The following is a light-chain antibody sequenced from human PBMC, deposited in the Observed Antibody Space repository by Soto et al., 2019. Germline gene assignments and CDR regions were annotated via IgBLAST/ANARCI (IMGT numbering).Light chain of an antibody. Sequence: SCELTQPPSVSVAPGKTARITRGGTNLGSKSVHWYQQKPGQAPVLVIYYDSDRPSGIPERFSGSNSGNTATLTISRVEAGDEADYYCQVWDSSSDRDVVFGGGTKLTVL. CDR3: QVWDSSSDRDVV. CDR1: NLGSKS. J-gene: IGLJ2*01. V-gene: IGLV3-21*04. CDR2: YDS.